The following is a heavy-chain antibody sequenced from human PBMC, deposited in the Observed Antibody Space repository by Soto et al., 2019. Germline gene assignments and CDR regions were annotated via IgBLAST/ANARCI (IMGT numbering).Heavy chain of an antibody. V-gene: IGHV3-30*03. CDR3: AAIAAAGTASLDPIDY. Sequence: GGSLRLSCAASGFTFSSYGMHWVRQAPGKGLEWVAVISYDGSNKYYADSVKGRFTISRDNSKNTLYLQMNSLRAEDTAVYYCAAIAAAGTASLDPIDYWGQGTLVTVSS. J-gene: IGHJ4*02. CDR1: GFTFSSYG. D-gene: IGHD6-13*01. CDR2: ISYDGSNK.